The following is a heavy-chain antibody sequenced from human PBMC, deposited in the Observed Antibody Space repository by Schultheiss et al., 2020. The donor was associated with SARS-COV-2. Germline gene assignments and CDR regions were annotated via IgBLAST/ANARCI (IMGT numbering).Heavy chain of an antibody. CDR2: IWYDESHK. Sequence: GGSLRLSCAASGLTFSIYGIHWVRQAPGKGLAWVAVIWYDESHKYYADSVKGRFTITRDNSKSTVYLQVNSLRAEDTAVYYCTRDQASWLQSPYAMDVWGQGTTVTVAS. V-gene: IGHV3-33*08. CDR3: TRDQASWLQSPYAMDV. CDR1: GLTFSIYG. J-gene: IGHJ6*02. D-gene: IGHD5-24*01.